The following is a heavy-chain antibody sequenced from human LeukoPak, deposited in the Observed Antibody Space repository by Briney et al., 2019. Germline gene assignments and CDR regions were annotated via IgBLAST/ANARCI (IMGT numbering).Heavy chain of an antibody. V-gene: IGHV1-2*02. CDR3: VRDAIAAAGTGG. D-gene: IGHD6-13*01. CDR2: INPNSGGT. CDR1: GYTFTGYY. Sequence: ASVKVSCKASGYTFTGYYMRWVRQAPGQGLEWMGWINPNSGGTNYAQNFQGRVTMTRDTSISTAYMELSGLRSDDRAVYYCVRDAIAAAGTGGWGQGTLVTVSS. J-gene: IGHJ4*02.